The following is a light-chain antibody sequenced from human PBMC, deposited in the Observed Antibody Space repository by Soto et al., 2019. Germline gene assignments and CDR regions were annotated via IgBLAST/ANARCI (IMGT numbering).Light chain of an antibody. CDR1: QSVSSSY. CDR2: GAS. J-gene: IGKJ1*01. V-gene: IGKV3-20*01. CDR3: QQYGSSPPT. Sequence: EIVMTPSPATLSVSPGASSTLSCRSSQSVSSSYLAWYQQKPGQAPRLLIYGASSRATGIPDRFSGSGSGTDFTLTISRLEPEDFAVYYCQQYGSSPPTFGQGTKVDIK.